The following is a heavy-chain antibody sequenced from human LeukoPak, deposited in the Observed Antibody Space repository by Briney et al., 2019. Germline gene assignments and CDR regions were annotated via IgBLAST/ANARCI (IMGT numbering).Heavy chain of an antibody. V-gene: IGHV3-23*01. CDR3: ARSRDGYNFANFDY. J-gene: IGHJ4*02. D-gene: IGHD5-24*01. CDR1: GFTFSSYA. CDR2: ISGSGGST. Sequence: GGSLRLSCAASGFTFSSYAMSWVRQAPGKGLEWVSAISGSGGSTYYADSVKGRFTISRDNSKNTLYLQMNSLRAEDTAVYYCARSRDGYNFANFDYWGQGTLVTVSS.